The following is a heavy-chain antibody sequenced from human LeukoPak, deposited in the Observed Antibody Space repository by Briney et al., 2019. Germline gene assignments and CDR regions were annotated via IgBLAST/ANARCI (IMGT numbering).Heavy chain of an antibody. Sequence: PGRSLRLSCAASGFTFSSYAMHWVRQAPGKGLEWVAVISYDGSNKYYADSVKGRLTISRDNSKNTLYLQMNSLRAEDTAVYYCARESLTGSVLSYFDYWGQGTLVTVSS. CDR3: ARESLTGSVLSYFDY. CDR2: ISYDGSNK. J-gene: IGHJ4*02. CDR1: GFTFSSYA. V-gene: IGHV3-30*04. D-gene: IGHD3-9*01.